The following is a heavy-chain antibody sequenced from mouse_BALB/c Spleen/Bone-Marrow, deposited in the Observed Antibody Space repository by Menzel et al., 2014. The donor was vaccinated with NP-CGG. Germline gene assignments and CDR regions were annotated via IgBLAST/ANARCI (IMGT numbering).Heavy chain of an antibody. J-gene: IGHJ3*01. CDR3: ASPSDGNPFAY. D-gene: IGHD2-1*01. V-gene: IGHV1S126*01. CDR1: GYSFTSYW. CDR2: IDPSDSET. Sequence: VKLMESGPQLVRPRASVKISCKASGYSFTSYWMHWVKQRPGQGLEWIGMIDPSDSETRLNQKFKDKATLTVDKSSSTAYMQLSSPTSEDSAVYYCASPSDGNPFAYWGQGTLVTVSA.